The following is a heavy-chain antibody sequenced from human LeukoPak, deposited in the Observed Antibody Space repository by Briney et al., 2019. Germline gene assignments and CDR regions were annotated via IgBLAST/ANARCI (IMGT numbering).Heavy chain of an antibody. J-gene: IGHJ4*02. CDR2: ISSSSSYI. D-gene: IGHD1-26*01. Sequence: GGSLRLSCAASGFTFSSYSMNWVRQAPGKGLEWVSSISSSSSYIYYADSVKGRFTISRDNAKNSLYLQMNSLRAEDTAVYYCARSVSRLVGAPPDYWGQGTLVTVSS. CDR1: GFTFSSYS. V-gene: IGHV3-21*01. CDR3: ARSVSRLVGAPPDY.